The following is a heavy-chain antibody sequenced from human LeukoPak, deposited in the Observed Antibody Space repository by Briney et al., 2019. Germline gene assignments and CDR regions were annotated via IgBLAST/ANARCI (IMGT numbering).Heavy chain of an antibody. CDR3: ARARYVNSFYAFDI. J-gene: IGHJ3*02. CDR2: LSKSGNT. Sequence: PSQTLSLTCAVSVGSISSYYWSWVRRPPGKGLEWISYLSKSGNTNYSPSLKSRVTIFGDTSKNQFFLKLSSVTAADTAVYYCARARYVNSFYAFDIWGQGTLVTVSS. D-gene: IGHD3-9*01. V-gene: IGHV4-59*01. CDR1: VGSISSYY.